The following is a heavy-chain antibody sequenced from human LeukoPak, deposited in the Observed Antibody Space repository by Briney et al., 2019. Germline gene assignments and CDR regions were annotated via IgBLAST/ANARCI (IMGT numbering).Heavy chain of an antibody. CDR3: ARGGGYYDFWSGYLNYYYGMDV. D-gene: IGHD3-3*01. J-gene: IGHJ6*02. CDR1: GGSFSGYY. V-gene: IGHV4-34*01. CDR2: INHSGST. Sequence: PSETLSLTCAVYGGSFSGYYWSWIRQPPGKGLEWIGEINHSGSTNYNPSLKSRVTISVDTSKNQFSLKLSSVTAADTAVYYCARGGGYYDFWSGYLNYYYGMDVWGQGTTVTVSS.